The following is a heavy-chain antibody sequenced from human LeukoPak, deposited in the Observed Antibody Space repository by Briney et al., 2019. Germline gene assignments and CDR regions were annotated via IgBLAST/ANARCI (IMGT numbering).Heavy chain of an antibody. J-gene: IGHJ4*02. V-gene: IGHV1-8*01. CDR1: GYTFTSYD. CDR2: INSNSGNT. Sequence: ASVKVSCKASGYTFTSYDINWLRQPTGQGLEWMGWINSNSGNTGYAQKFQGRVTMTRNTSISTAYMELSSLRSEDTAVYYCARGLDDSSGYYYVDYWGQGTLVTVSS. CDR3: ARGLDDSSGYYYVDY. D-gene: IGHD3-22*01.